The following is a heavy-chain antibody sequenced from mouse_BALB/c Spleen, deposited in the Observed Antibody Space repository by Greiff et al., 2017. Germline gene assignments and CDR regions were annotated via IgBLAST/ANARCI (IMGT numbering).Heavy chain of an antibody. CDR1: GFSLTSYD. CDR3: VRGRRGYAMDY. CDR2: IWTGGGT. J-gene: IGHJ4*01. V-gene: IGHV2-9-2*01. Sequence: VKLMESGPGLVAPSQSLSITCTVSGFSLTSYDISWIRQPPGKGLEWLGVIWTGGGTNYNSAFMSRLSISKDNSKSQVFLKMNSLQTDDTTIYYCVRGRRGYAMDYWGQGTSVTVSS.